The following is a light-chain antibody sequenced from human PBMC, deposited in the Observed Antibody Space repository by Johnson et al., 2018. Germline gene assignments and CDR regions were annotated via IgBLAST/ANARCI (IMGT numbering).Light chain of an antibody. Sequence: QSVLTQPPSVSAAPGQKVTISCSGSSSTIGNNYVSWYQQLPGTSPKLLLYENNKRPPGIPDRFSRSKSGTSATLGITGLQTRDEADYYCGTWDSSLSAGNVFGTGTKVTVL. CDR1: SSTIGNNY. V-gene: IGLV1-51*02. CDR3: GTWDSSLSAGNV. J-gene: IGLJ1*01. CDR2: ENN.